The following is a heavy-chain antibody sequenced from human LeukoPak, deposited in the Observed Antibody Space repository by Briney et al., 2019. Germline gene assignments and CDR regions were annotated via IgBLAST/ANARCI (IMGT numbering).Heavy chain of an antibody. V-gene: IGHV5-51*01. CDR1: GYSFTSYW. CDR2: IYPGDSDT. Sequence: GESLKISCKGSGYSFTSYWIGWVRQMPGKGLEWMGIIYPGDSDTRYSPSFQGQVTISADKSISTAYLQWSSLKASDTAMYYCARRPYCSSTSCYPYYFDYWGQGTLVTVSS. CDR3: ARRPYCSSTSCYPYYFDY. D-gene: IGHD2-2*01. J-gene: IGHJ4*02.